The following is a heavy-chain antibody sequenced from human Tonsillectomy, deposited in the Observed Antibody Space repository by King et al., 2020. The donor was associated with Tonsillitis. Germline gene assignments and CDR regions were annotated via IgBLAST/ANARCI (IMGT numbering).Heavy chain of an antibody. Sequence: AQLVESGGGLVQPGGPLRLSCSASGFTFCSYAMHCLRQAPGKGLEYVSSISINGGITYYADSVKGRFTISRDNSKNTLYLQMSSLRAEATAVYYCVSGHERWLQEDHSDNWGQGTLVTVSS. CDR3: VSGHERWLQEDHSDN. J-gene: IGHJ4*02. D-gene: IGHD5-18*01. CDR1: GFTFCSYA. V-gene: IGHV3-64D*08. CDR2: ISINGGIT.